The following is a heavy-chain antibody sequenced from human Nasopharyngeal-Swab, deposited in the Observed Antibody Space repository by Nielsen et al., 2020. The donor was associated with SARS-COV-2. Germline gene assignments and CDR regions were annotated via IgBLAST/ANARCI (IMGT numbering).Heavy chain of an antibody. V-gene: IGHV5-51*01. D-gene: IGHD1-26*01. CDR3: SRGNYNPDY. Sequence: GESLKLSWQCSGYSFTSYWIGWVRQMPGKGLEWMGVIYPGDSDTRYSPSFQGQVTISADKSISTAYLQWSSLKASDTAMYYCSRGNYNPDYWGQGTLVTVSS. CDR1: GYSFTSYW. CDR2: IYPGDSDT. J-gene: IGHJ4*02.